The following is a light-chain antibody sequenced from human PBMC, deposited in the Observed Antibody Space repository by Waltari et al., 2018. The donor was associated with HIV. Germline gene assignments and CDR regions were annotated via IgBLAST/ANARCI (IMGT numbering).Light chain of an antibody. J-gene: IGLJ1*01. Sequence: QSALTQPASMSGSPGQSITISCTGTGSDVGGYNYVSWYQHHPGKAPKLMIYEVSNRPSGVSNRFSGSKSGNTASLTISGLQAEDEADYYCSSYTSSSTYVFGTGTKVTVL. CDR1: GSDVGGYNY. V-gene: IGLV2-14*01. CDR2: EVS. CDR3: SSYTSSSTYV.